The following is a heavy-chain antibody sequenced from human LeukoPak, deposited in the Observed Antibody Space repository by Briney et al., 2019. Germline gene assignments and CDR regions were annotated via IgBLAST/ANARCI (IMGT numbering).Heavy chain of an antibody. CDR3: ARDSGYLFDY. Sequence: SETLSLTCTVSGGSISSYYWSWIRQAPGKGLEWIGYIYYSGSTDYNPSLKSRVTISVDRSKNQFSLKLSSVTAADTPVYYCARDSGYLFDYWGQGTLVTVSS. CDR1: GGSISSYY. V-gene: IGHV4-59*12. D-gene: IGHD5-12*01. CDR2: IYYSGST. J-gene: IGHJ4*02.